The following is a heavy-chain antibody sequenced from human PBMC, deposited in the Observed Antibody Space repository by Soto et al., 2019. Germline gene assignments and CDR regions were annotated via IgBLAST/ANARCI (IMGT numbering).Heavy chain of an antibody. Sequence: SETLSLTCAVSGDSISSGYYWAWIRQPPGKGLEWIGSVFHSGTTYSTPSLKTRLTISVDTSKNQFSLDLNAVTAADTAVYYCVRDFGDLHDFWSGSDYWGQGIPVTVSS. V-gene: IGHV4-38-2*01. CDR2: VFHSGTT. J-gene: IGHJ4*02. D-gene: IGHD3-3*01. CDR3: VRDFGDLHDFWSGSDY. CDR1: GDSISSGYY.